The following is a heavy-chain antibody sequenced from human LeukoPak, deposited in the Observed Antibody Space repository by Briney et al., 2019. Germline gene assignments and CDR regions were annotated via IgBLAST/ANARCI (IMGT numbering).Heavy chain of an antibody. J-gene: IGHJ5*02. CDR2: ISYDGSNK. CDR3: AKDQGTTGTTPASQRPFDP. CDR1: GFTFSSYG. D-gene: IGHD1-1*01. Sequence: GGSLRLSCAASGFTFSSYGMHWVRQAPGKGLEWVAVISYDGSNKYYADSVKGRFTISRDNSKNTLYLQMNSLRAEDTAVYYCAKDQGTTGTTPASQRPFDPWGQGTLVTVSS. V-gene: IGHV3-30*18.